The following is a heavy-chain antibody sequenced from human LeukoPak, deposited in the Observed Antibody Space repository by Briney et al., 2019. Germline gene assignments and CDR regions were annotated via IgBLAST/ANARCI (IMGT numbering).Heavy chain of an antibody. CDR2: ISSSGGTM. J-gene: IGHJ4*02. CDR1: GFTFSSYE. V-gene: IGHV3-48*03. CDR3: ARGRSGQWPPYHSDY. Sequence: PGGSLRLSCAGSGFTFSSYEMNWVRQAPGKGLEWVSYISSSGGTMYYADSVKGRFTISRDNAKNSLYLQMNRLRAEDTAVYYCARGRSGQWPPYHSDYWGQGTLVTVSS. D-gene: IGHD6-19*01.